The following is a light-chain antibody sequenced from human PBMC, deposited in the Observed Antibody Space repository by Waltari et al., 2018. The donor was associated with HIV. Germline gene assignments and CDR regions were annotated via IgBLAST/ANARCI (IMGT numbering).Light chain of an antibody. J-gene: IGKJ3*01. CDR3: QHSFSYPLT. V-gene: IGKV1-39*01. CDR1: QNGNYK. Sequence: DIQMTQSPSFLSASVGDSVNITCRASQNGNYKMNWYQQTPGDAPKVVIYDSATLQSVVPSRFRGGGSSTYFTLTITSLHLDYFATYCCQHSFSYPLTFGPGTKVDI. CDR2: DSA.